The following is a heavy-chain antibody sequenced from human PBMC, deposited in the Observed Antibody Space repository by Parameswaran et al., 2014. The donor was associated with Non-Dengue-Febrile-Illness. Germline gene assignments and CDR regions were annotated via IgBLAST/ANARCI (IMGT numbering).Heavy chain of an antibody. Sequence: RWIRQPPGKGLEWIGEINHSGSTNYNPSLKSRVTISVDTSKNQFSLKLSSVTAADTAVYYCARCTVTTWFTKIINWFDPWGQGTLVTVSS. D-gene: IGHD4-11*01. V-gene: IGHV4-34*01. CDR2: INHSGST. CDR3: ARCTVTTWFTKIINWFDP. J-gene: IGHJ5*02.